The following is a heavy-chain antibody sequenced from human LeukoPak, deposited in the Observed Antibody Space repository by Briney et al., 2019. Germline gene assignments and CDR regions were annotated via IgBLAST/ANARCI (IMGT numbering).Heavy chain of an antibody. Sequence: ASVKVSCKTSGVIFSSIAISWVRQAPGQGFEWMGMFIPLSGTTKYAQKFQGRVTITTDEFTGTSYMELSSLRSEDTAVYYCARDPEYCSGTSCYDIRGDSWGQGTLVTVSS. D-gene: IGHD2-2*01. CDR1: GVIFSSIA. CDR3: ARDPEYCSGTSCYDIRGDS. J-gene: IGHJ4*02. V-gene: IGHV1-69*05. CDR2: FIPLSGTT.